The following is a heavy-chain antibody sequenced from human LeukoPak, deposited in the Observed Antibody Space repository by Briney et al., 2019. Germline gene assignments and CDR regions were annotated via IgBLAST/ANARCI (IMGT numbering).Heavy chain of an antibody. CDR2: INHSGST. CDR1: GGSFSGYY. D-gene: IGHD6-19*01. J-gene: IGHJ6*03. CDR3: ARLGQWLVRDYYYYMDV. V-gene: IGHV4-34*01. Sequence: SETLSLTCAVYGGSFSGYYWSWIRQPPGKGLEWIGEINHSGSTNYNPSLKSRVTISVDTSKNQFSLKLSSVTAADTAVYYCARLGQWLVRDYYYYMDVWGKGTTVTVSS.